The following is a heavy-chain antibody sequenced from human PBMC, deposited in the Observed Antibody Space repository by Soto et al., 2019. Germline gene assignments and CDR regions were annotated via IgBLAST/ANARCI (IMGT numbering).Heavy chain of an antibody. Sequence: QVQLVQSGAEVKKPGASVKVSCKASGYTFTSYYMHWVRQAPGQGLEWMGIINPSGGSTSYAQKFQGRVTMTRDTSTSTVDRELSSLRSEDTAVYYCARESTVAGGLFDYWGQGTLVTVSS. CDR3: ARESTVAGGLFDY. D-gene: IGHD4-17*01. V-gene: IGHV1-46*03. CDR2: INPSGGST. CDR1: GYTFTSYY. J-gene: IGHJ4*02.